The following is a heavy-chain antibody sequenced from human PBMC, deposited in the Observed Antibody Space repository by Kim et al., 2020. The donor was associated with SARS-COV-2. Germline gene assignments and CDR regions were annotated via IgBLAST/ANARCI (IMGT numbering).Heavy chain of an antibody. V-gene: IGHV3-73*01. J-gene: IGHJ3*01. Sequence: GGSLRLSCTASGFTFSGSAMHWVRQASGKGLAWVGRIRSKANNYATAFAASVKGRFIISRDDSNNTAYLQMNSLKTEDTAVYYCTVIAATASYNAFDLWGQGTMVTVCS. CDR2: IRSKANNYAT. CDR3: TVIAATASYNAFDL. D-gene: IGHD2-15*01. CDR1: GFTFSGSA.